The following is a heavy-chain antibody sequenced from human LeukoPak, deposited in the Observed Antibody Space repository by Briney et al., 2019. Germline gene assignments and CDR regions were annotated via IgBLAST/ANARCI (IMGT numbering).Heavy chain of an antibody. CDR3: ARSVYSTNAGS. CDR2: MYYSGST. V-gene: IGHV4-39*01. D-gene: IGHD6-13*01. Sequence: SETLSRTCTVSGGSISRSSYYWGWIRQPPGKGLEWIGSMYYSGSTYYNPSLKSRVAISVDTSKNQLSLKLSSVTAADTAVYYCARSVYSTNAGSWGQGTLVTVSS. J-gene: IGHJ5*02. CDR1: GGSISRSSYY.